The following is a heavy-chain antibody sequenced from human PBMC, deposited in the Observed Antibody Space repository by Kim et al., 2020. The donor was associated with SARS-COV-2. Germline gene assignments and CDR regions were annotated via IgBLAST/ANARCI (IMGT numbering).Heavy chain of an antibody. V-gene: IGHV3-11*01. Sequence: GGSLRLSCAASGFTFSDYYMSWIRQAPGKGLEWVSYISSSGSTIYYADSVKGRFTISRDNAKNSLYLQMNSLRAEDTAVYYCARQVTSYYYYYGMDVWGQGTTVTVSS. J-gene: IGHJ6*02. CDR2: ISSSGSTI. D-gene: IGHD4-4*01. CDR1: GFTFSDYY. CDR3: ARQVTSYYYYYGMDV.